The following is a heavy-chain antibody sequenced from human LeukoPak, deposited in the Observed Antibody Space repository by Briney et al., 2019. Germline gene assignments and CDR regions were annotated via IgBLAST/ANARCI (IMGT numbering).Heavy chain of an antibody. CDR3: ARVVVPAAILFDY. Sequence: SETLSLTCAVYGGSFSGHYWSWIRQPPGKGLEWIGEINHSGSTNYNPSLKSRVTISVDTSKNQFSLKLSSVTAADTAVYYCARVVVPAAILFDYWGQGTLVTVSS. V-gene: IGHV4-34*01. D-gene: IGHD2-2*02. CDR1: GGSFSGHY. CDR2: INHSGST. J-gene: IGHJ4*02.